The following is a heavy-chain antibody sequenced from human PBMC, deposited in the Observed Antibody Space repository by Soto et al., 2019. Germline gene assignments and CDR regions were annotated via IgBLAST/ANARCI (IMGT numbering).Heavy chain of an antibody. CDR3: ARHEPPYGSGDNYYYYGMDV. J-gene: IGHJ6*02. CDR2: IDPSDSYT. Sequence: ESLTISCKGSGYSFTSYWISLVRQMPGKGLEWMGRIDPSDSYTNYSPSFQGHVTISADKSISTAYLQWSSLKASDTAMYYCARHEPPYGSGDNYYYYGMDVWGQGTTVTVSS. CDR1: GYSFTSYW. D-gene: IGHD3-10*01. V-gene: IGHV5-10-1*01.